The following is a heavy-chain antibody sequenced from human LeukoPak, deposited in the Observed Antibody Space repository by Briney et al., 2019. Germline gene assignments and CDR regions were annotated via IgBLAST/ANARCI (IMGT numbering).Heavy chain of an antibody. J-gene: IGHJ4*02. CDR2: IYYGGST. Sequence: SETLSLTCTVSGGSISSSNHYWGWIRQPPGKGLEWIASIYYGGSTNYNPSLKSRVTMSVDTSKNLFSLRLTSVTAADTAVYYCAGHYSDYSRSRRVDLDYWGQGTLVTVSS. D-gene: IGHD3-10*01. V-gene: IGHV4-39*01. CDR3: AGHYSDYSRSRRVDLDY. CDR1: GGSISSSNHY.